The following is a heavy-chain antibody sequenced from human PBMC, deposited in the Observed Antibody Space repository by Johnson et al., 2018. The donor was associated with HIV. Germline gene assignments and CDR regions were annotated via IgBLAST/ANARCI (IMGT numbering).Heavy chain of an antibody. Sequence: QVQLVESGGGVVQPGRSLRLSCAASGFTFSSYGMHWVRQAPGKGLEWVAVISYDGSNKYYADSVKGRFTISRDNSKNTLYLQMNSLSAEDTAVYYCARGIAAAAMTLHAFDIWGQGAVVTVPS. D-gene: IGHD6-13*01. V-gene: IGHV3-30*03. CDR2: ISYDGSNK. CDR1: GFTFSSYG. J-gene: IGHJ3*02. CDR3: ARGIAAAAMTLHAFDI.